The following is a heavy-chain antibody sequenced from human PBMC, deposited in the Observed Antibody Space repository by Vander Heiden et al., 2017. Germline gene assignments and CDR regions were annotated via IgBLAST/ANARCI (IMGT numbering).Heavy chain of an antibody. CDR3: ARFDFSGSYFDY. D-gene: IGHD1-26*01. CDR1: GFIFGDHV. Sequence: EVQLLESGGGLLQRGGSLRLSCAASGFIFGDHVMSWVRQAPGKGLEWVSAIGSSDGSTYYADSVKGRFTISRDNSKNTLSLQVSSLRVEDTAVYYCARFDFSGSYFDYWGQGVLVTVSS. J-gene: IGHJ4*02. V-gene: IGHV3-23*01. CDR2: IGSSDGST.